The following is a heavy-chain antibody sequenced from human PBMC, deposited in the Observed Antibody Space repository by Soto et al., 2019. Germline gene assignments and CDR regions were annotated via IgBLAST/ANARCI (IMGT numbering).Heavy chain of an antibody. J-gene: IGHJ4*02. D-gene: IGHD1-1*01. V-gene: IGHV3-23*01. Sequence: PGGSLRLSCAASGFTFSSYVMSWVRQTPGKGLEWVSAISGSGGSTYYADSVKGRFTISRDNSKDTLSLQMNSLRAEDTAVYYCAKCIDYWKGYSYWGQGTPVTVSS. CDR3: AKCIDYWKGYSY. CDR2: ISGSGGST. CDR1: GFTFSSYV.